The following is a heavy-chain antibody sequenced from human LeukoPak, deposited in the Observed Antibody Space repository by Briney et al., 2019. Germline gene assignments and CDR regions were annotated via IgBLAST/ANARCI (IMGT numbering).Heavy chain of an antibody. CDR3: ARQQGSIVAGRGGFDY. CDR1: SGSISTSNYY. Sequence: SETLSLTCTVSSGSISTSNYYWGWVRQPPGKALEWIGNIFYSGSTYYSPSLKSRVTISVDTSKNQFSLKLSSVTAADTAVYYCARQQGSIVAGRGGFDYWGQGTLVTVSS. CDR2: IFYSGST. J-gene: IGHJ4*02. D-gene: IGHD6-19*01. V-gene: IGHV4-39*01.